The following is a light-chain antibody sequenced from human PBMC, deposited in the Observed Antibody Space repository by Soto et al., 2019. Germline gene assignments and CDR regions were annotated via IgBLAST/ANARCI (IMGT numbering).Light chain of an antibody. CDR3: SSYTSSSTLV. V-gene: IGLV2-14*01. CDR2: EVT. Sequence: QSALTQPASVSGSPGQSITISCTETSSDVGAYNYVSWYRQHPGKAPKLMIYEVTNRPSGVSNRFSGSKSGSTASLTISGLQAEDEADYYCSSYTSSSTLVFGGGTKVTVL. J-gene: IGLJ3*02. CDR1: SSDVGAYNY.